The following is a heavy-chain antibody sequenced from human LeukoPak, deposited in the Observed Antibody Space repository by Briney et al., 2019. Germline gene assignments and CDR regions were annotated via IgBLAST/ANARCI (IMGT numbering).Heavy chain of an antibody. CDR1: GGTFSSYA. CDR2: IIPIIGTG. D-gene: IGHD3-10*01. J-gene: IGHJ6*04. V-gene: IGHV1-69*01. CDR3: ASAGGITMVRGVPYYYYYGMDV. Sequence: SVKVSCKASGGTFSSYAISWVRQAPGQGLEWMGGIIPIIGTGNYAQKFQGRVTITADESTSTAYMELSSLRSEDTAVYYCASAGGITMVRGVPYYYYYGMDVWGKGTTVTVSS.